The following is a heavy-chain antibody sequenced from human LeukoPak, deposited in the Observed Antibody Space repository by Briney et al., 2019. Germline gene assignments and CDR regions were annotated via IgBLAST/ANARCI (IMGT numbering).Heavy chain of an antibody. Sequence: GGSVRLSCAASGFTFSSYSMNWVRQAPGKGVGWVSYISSSSSYIYYADSVKGRFTISRDNAKNSLYLQMNSLRAEDAAVYYCAREDDYDHWFYPWGQGTLGTVSS. CDR2: ISSSSSYI. D-gene: IGHD3-22*01. CDR1: GFTFSSYS. J-gene: IGHJ5*02. CDR3: AREDDYDHWFYP. V-gene: IGHV3-21*01.